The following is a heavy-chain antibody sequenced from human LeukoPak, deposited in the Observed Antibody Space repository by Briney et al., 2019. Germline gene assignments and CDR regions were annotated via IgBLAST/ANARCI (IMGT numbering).Heavy chain of an antibody. V-gene: IGHV4-59*01. CDR3: ARLEFAKGNSYAYYFDY. Sequence: PSETLSLTCTVSGGSISSYYWSWIRQSPGKGLEWIGYIYETGSTNYNPSLESRVAMSVDASKNHFSLMLTSVTTADTAVYFCARLEFAKGNSYAYYFDYWGQGALVTVSS. CDR1: GGSISSYY. J-gene: IGHJ4*02. CDR2: IYETGST. D-gene: IGHD5-18*01.